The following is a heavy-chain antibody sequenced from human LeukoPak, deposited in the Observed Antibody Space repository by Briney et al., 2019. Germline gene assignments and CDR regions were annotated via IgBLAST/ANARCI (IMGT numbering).Heavy chain of an antibody. D-gene: IGHD1-26*01. CDR3: ARSRGQWELLQINNWFDP. CDR1: GFTFSSYS. J-gene: IGHJ5*02. V-gene: IGHV3-21*01. CDR2: ISSSSSYI. Sequence: QPGGSLRLSCAASGFTFSSYSMNWVRQAPGKGLEWVSSISSSSSYIYYADSVKGRFTISRGNAKNSLYLQMNSLRAEDTAVYYCARSRGQWELLQINNWFDPWGQGTLVTVSS.